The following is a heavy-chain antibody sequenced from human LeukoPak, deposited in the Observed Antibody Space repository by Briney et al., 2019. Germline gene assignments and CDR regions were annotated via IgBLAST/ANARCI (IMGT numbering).Heavy chain of an antibody. CDR2: IIPIFGTA. J-gene: IGHJ5*02. CDR3: AAECGGDCYSGWFDP. Sequence: ASVKVSCKASGGTFSSYAISWVRQAPGQGLEWMGRIIPIFGTANYAQKFQGRVTITTDESTSTAYMEPSSLRSEDTAVYYCAAECGGDCYSGWFDPWGQGTLVTVSS. D-gene: IGHD2-21*02. CDR1: GGTFSSYA. V-gene: IGHV1-69*05.